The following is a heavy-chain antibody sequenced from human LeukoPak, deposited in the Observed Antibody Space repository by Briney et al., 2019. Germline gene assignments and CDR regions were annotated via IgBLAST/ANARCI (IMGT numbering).Heavy chain of an antibody. CDR1: GGSISSTNW. Sequence: SETLSLTCGVSGGSISSTNWWSWVRQPPGQGLEWIGEISLTGRTNYNPSLKSRVTISVDTSKNQFSLKLSSVTAADTAVYYCARVGPIVATIDDAFDIWGQGTMVTVSS. CDR3: ARVGPIVATIDDAFDI. CDR2: ISLTGRT. D-gene: IGHD5-12*01. V-gene: IGHV4-4*02. J-gene: IGHJ3*02.